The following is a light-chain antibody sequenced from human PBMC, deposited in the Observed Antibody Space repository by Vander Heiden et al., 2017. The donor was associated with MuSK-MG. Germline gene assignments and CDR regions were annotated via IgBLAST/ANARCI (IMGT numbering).Light chain of an antibody. CDR3: QQYDNLPP. Sequence: DIRMPQSPSSLSASVGDRVTITCQASQDISNYLNWYQQKPGKAPKLLIYDASNLETGVPSRFSGSGSGTDFTFTISSLQPEDIATYYCQQYDNLPPFGGGTKVEIK. CDR2: DAS. CDR1: QDISNY. J-gene: IGKJ4*01. V-gene: IGKV1-33*01.